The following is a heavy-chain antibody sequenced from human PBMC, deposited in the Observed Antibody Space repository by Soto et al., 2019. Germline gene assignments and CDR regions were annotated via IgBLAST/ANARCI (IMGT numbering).Heavy chain of an antibody. V-gene: IGHV3-23*01. CDR1: GFTFSSYA. Sequence: GGSLRLSCAASGFTFSSYAMSWVRQAPRKGLEWVSAISGSGGSTYYADSVKGRFTISRDNSKNTLYLQMNSLRAEDTAVYYCAKDHLQLWKGFDYWGQGTLVTVSS. D-gene: IGHD5-18*01. CDR2: ISGSGGST. CDR3: AKDHLQLWKGFDY. J-gene: IGHJ4*02.